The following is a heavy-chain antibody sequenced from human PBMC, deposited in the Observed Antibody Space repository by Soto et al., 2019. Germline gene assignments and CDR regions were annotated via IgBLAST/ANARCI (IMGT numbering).Heavy chain of an antibody. V-gene: IGHV1-8*01. CDR2: MNPNSGNT. D-gene: IGHD3-22*01. Sequence: QVQLVQSGAEVRKPGASVKVSCKASGYTFTSYDINWVRQATGQGLEWMGWMNPNSGNTGYAQKFQGRVTMTRNTSISTAYMELSSLRSEDTAVYYCARGHYYDSSGSYGLDVWGQGTTVTVSS. CDR3: ARGHYYDSSGSYGLDV. CDR1: GYTFTSYD. J-gene: IGHJ6*02.